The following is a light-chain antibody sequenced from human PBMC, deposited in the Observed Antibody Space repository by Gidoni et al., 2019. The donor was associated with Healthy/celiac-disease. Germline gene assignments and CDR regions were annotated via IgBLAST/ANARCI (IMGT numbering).Light chain of an antibody. CDR1: QDISNY. J-gene: IGKJ4*01. CDR3: QQYDNLPLT. CDR2: DAS. V-gene: IGKV1-33*01. Sequence: DIPMTPSPSSLSASVGDRVTITCQASQDISNYLNWYQQKPCKAPKLLIYDASNLETGVPSRFSGSGSGTDFTFTISSLQPEDIATYYCQQYDNLPLTFGGGTKVEIK.